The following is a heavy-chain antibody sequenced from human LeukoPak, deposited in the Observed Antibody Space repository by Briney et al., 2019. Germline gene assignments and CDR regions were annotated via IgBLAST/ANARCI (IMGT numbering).Heavy chain of an antibody. Sequence: GGSLRLSCATSGFTFSSHAMHWIRQAPGKGPEWVSYISSSTSYTNYADSVKGRFTISRDNAKNSLYLQMNSLRAEDTAVYFCARGHSGRYYYDYWGQGTLVTVSS. J-gene: IGHJ4*02. CDR1: GFTFSSHA. CDR2: ISSSTSYT. V-gene: IGHV3-21*05. D-gene: IGHD1-26*01. CDR3: ARGHSGRYYYDY.